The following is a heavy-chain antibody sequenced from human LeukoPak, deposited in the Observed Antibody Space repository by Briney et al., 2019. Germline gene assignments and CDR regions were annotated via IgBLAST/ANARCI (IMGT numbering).Heavy chain of an antibody. CDR3: AREITGTEVYLDY. J-gene: IGHJ4*02. D-gene: IGHD1-20*01. CDR1: GFTFSSYW. Sequence: GGSLRLSCAASGFTFSSYWMSWVRQAPGKGLEWVANIKQDGSEKYYVDSVKGRFTISRDNAKNSLYLQMNSLRAEDTAVYYCAREITGTEVYLDYWGKGTLVTVSS. V-gene: IGHV3-7*01. CDR2: IKQDGSEK.